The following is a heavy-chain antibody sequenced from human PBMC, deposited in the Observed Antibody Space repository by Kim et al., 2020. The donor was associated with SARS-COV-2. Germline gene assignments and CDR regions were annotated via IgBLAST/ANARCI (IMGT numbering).Heavy chain of an antibody. Sequence: GGSLRLSCAASGFTFSSYSMNWVRQAPGKGLEWVSSISSSSSYIYYADSVKGRFTISRDNAKNSLYLQMNSLRAEDTAVYYCASEPFRTYYDFWSGYIGDYYYGMDVWGQGTTVTVSS. J-gene: IGHJ6*02. V-gene: IGHV3-21*01. CDR1: GFTFSSYS. CDR3: ASEPFRTYYDFWSGYIGDYYYGMDV. D-gene: IGHD3-3*01. CDR2: ISSSSSYI.